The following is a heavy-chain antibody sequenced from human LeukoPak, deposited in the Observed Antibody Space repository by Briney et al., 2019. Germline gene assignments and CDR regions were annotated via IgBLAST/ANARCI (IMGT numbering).Heavy chain of an antibody. CDR2: IYPGDSDT. V-gene: IGHV5-51*01. CDR3: ATQYRSSLHY. Sequence: GESLKISCKGSGYSFTSYWIDWVRQMPGKGLEWMGVIYPGDSDTRYSPSFQGQVTISADKSISTAYLQWSSLEASDTAMYYCATQYRSSLHYWGQGTLVTVSS. CDR1: GYSFTSYW. D-gene: IGHD6-13*01. J-gene: IGHJ4*02.